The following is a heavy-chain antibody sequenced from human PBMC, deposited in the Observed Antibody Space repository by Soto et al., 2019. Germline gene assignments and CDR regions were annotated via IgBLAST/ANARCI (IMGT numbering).Heavy chain of an antibody. Sequence: SVQVSCKSSGGTFSSLFYYPINWVRQAPGQGPEWMGGIVPNVGTVKYAQKYRGKVTITADKSTGTAYMEWSSLPSEYTPLYYCARRDTSGFLRYFDNWGQGTQVTVSS. CDR3: ARRDTSGFLRYFDN. J-gene: IGHJ4*02. CDR1: GGTFSSLFYYP. V-gene: IGHV1-69*06. CDR2: IVPNVGTV. D-gene: IGHD3-3*01.